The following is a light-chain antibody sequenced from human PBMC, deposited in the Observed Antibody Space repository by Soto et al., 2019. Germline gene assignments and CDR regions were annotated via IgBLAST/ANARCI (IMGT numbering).Light chain of an antibody. CDR3: QQYNSYLWT. CDR1: QDIRNT. CDR2: DAS. V-gene: IGKV1-13*02. Sequence: IQMTQSPSSLSASVGDRVAISCRASQDIRNTLAWYQQKPGEAPKLLIYDASSLESGVPSRFSGSGSGTEFTLTISSLQPDDFATYYCQQYNSYLWTFGQGTKVDIK. J-gene: IGKJ1*01.